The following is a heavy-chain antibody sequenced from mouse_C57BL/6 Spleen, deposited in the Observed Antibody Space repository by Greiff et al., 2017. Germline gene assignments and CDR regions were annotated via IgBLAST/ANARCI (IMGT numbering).Heavy chain of an antibody. CDR3: ASPDGCAFAY. D-gene: IGHD2-3*01. Sequence: VQLQQPGAELVKPGASVKLSCKASGYTFTSYWMHWVKQRPGQGLEWIGMIHPNSGSTNYNEKFKSKATLTVDKSSSTAYMKLSSLTSEDTAVYDCASPDGCAFAYWGQGTTLTVSS. J-gene: IGHJ2*01. V-gene: IGHV1-64*01. CDR2: IHPNSGST. CDR1: GYTFTSYW.